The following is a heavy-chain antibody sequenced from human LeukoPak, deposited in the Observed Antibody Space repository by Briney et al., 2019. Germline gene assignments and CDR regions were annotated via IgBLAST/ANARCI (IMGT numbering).Heavy chain of an antibody. J-gene: IGHJ5*02. CDR3: ARSPHNSAWYEKWFDP. D-gene: IGHD6-19*01. Sequence: SETLSLTCTVSGDSISSYYWSWIRQPPGKGLEWIADISASGGTNYDPSLESRVTVSMDSSKNQFSLKLSSVTAADTAVFYCARSPHNSAWYEKWFDPWGQGTLVTVSS. CDR2: ISASGGT. CDR1: GDSISSYY. V-gene: IGHV4-4*08.